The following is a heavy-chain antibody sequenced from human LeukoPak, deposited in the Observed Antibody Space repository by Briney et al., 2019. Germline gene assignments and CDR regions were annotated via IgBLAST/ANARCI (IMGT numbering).Heavy chain of an antibody. CDR2: VNPSGGST. CDR3: ASSGALGYCSSTSCRDFDY. CDR1: GYTFTSYY. D-gene: IGHD2-2*01. V-gene: IGHV1-46*01. J-gene: IGHJ4*02. Sequence: ASVKVSCKASGYTFTSYYMHWVRQAPGQGLEWMGLVNPSGGSTSYAQKFQGRVTMTRDTSTSTVYMELSSLRSEDTAVYYCASSGALGYCSSTSCRDFDYWGQGTLVTVSS.